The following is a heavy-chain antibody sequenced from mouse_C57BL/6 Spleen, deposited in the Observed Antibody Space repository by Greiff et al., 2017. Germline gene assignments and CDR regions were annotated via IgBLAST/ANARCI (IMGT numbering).Heavy chain of an antibody. Sequence: QVQLQQSGAELARPGASVKLSCKASGYTFTSYGISWVKQRPGQGLEWIGEIYPRSGNTYYNEKFKGKATLTADKSSSTAYMELRSLTSESSAVYFCASHGSSSWFAYWGQGTLVTVSA. J-gene: IGHJ3*01. CDR1: GYTFTSYG. CDR3: ASHGSSSWFAY. V-gene: IGHV1-81*01. CDR2: IYPRSGNT. D-gene: IGHD1-1*01.